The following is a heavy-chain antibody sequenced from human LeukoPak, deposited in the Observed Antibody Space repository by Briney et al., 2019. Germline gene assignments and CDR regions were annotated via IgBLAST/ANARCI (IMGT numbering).Heavy chain of an antibody. D-gene: IGHD1-26*01. CDR1: GFTFSSYW. Sequence: GGSLRLSCAASGFTFSSYWMHWVRQAPGKGLVWVSRINTDGSSTTYADSVKGRFTISRDNAKHTLYLQMNSLRADDTAVYYCAKGLMGATPYYFDYWGQGTLVTVSS. V-gene: IGHV3-74*01. CDR3: AKGLMGATPYYFDY. J-gene: IGHJ4*02. CDR2: INTDGSST.